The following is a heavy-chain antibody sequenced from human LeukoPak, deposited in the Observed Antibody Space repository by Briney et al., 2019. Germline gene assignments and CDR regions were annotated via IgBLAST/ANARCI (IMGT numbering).Heavy chain of an antibody. CDR3: ARETEVGATSGSMATYYYYYGMDV. Sequence: ASVKVSCKASGYTFTGYYMHWVRQAPGQGLEWMGWINPNSGGTNYAQKFQGRVTMTRDTSISTAYMELSRLRSDDTAVYYCARETEVGATSGSMATYYYYYGMDVWGQGTTVTVSS. D-gene: IGHD1-26*01. V-gene: IGHV1-2*02. CDR2: INPNSGGT. J-gene: IGHJ6*02. CDR1: GYTFTGYY.